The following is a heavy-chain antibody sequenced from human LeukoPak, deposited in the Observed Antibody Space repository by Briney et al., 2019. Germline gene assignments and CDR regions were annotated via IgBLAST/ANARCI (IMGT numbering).Heavy chain of an antibody. V-gene: IGHV4-59*01. Sequence: SETLSLTCTVSGGSISSYYWSWVRQPPGKGLEWIGYIYYSGSTNYNPSLKSRVTISVDTSKNQFSLKLSSVTAADTAVYYCARGRYDFWSGYYSGSDRGFDPWGQGTLVTVSS. J-gene: IGHJ5*02. CDR2: IYYSGST. CDR1: GGSISSYY. CDR3: ARGRYDFWSGYYSGSDRGFDP. D-gene: IGHD3-3*01.